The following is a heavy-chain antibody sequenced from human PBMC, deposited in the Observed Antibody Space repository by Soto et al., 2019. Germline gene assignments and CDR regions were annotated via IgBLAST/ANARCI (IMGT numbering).Heavy chain of an antibody. CDR2: IYYSGST. Sequence: LSLTCTVSGGSISSGDYYWSWIRQPPGKGLEWIGYIYYSGSTYYNPSLKSRVTISVDTSKNQFSLKLSSVTAADTAVYYCARVGLDVEYSGSPYGMDVWGQGTTVTVSS. J-gene: IGHJ6*02. D-gene: IGHD1-26*01. CDR3: ARVGLDVEYSGSPYGMDV. CDR1: GGSISSGDYY. V-gene: IGHV4-30-4*01.